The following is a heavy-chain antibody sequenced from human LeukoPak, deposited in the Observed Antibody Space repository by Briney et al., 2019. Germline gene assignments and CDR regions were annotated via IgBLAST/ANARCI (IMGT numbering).Heavy chain of an antibody. CDR1: GFTFSSYW. V-gene: IGHV3-74*01. CDR3: ARVGYSAQVDY. Sequence: GGSLRLSCAASGFTFSSYWMHWVRQAPGKGLVWVSRINSDGSSTSYADSVKGRFTISRDNAKNTLYLQMNSLRAEDTAVYYCARVGYSAQVDYWGQGTLVTASS. D-gene: IGHD4-23*01. J-gene: IGHJ4*02. CDR2: INSDGSST.